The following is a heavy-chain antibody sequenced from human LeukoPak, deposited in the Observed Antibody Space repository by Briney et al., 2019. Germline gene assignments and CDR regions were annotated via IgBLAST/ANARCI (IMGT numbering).Heavy chain of an antibody. D-gene: IGHD3-22*01. V-gene: IGHV3-48*02. CDR3: ALDSSGYYYLDYYYGMDV. J-gene: IGHJ6*02. CDR1: GFTFSSYS. CDR2: DSSSSSTI. Sequence: GGSLRLSCAASGFTFSSYSMKGVRQAPGEGLEWVSYDSSSSSTIYYADSVKGRFTISRDNAKNSLYLQMNSLRDEDTAVYYCALDSSGYYYLDYYYGMDVWGQGTTVTVSS.